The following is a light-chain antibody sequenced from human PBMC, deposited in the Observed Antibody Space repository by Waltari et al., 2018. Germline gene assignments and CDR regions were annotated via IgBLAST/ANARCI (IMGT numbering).Light chain of an antibody. CDR1: QGLSSY. V-gene: IGKV1D-8*01. J-gene: IGKJ4*01. Sequence: VIWMTQSPSLLSASTADTVTNSCRMSQGLSSYLAWYPQNPGKAPELLIYAGSTVQSWVPSRFSCRGSGTDFTQTISCLQSEEFATYYCQQDYSFPVAIGGGTKVEV. CDR2: AGS. CDR3: QQDYSFPVA.